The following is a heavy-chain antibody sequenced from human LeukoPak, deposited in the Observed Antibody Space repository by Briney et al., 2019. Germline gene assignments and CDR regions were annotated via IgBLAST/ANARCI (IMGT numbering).Heavy chain of an antibody. V-gene: IGHV5-51*01. CDR3: ARRRISSVAGNYYFDY. CDR2: IYPGDSDT. J-gene: IGHJ4*02. CDR1: GYSFTSYW. D-gene: IGHD6-19*01. Sequence: GESLKISCKGSGYSFTSYWIGWVRQMPGKGLEWMGIIYPGDSDTRYSPSFQGQVTTSADKSISTAYLQWSSLKASDTAMYYCARRRISSVAGNYYFDYWGQGTLVTVSS.